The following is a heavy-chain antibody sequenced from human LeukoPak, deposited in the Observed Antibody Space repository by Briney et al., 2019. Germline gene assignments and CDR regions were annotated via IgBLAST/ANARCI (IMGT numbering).Heavy chain of an antibody. V-gene: IGHV1-69*13. CDR3: AREPIRPFGPNYYYYYMDV. J-gene: IGHJ6*03. CDR2: IIPIFGTA. D-gene: IGHD3-9*01. Sequence: SVKVSCKASGGTFSSYAISWVRQAPGQGLEWMGGIIPIFGTANYAQKFQGRVTITADESTSTAYMELSSLRSEDTAVYYCAREPIRPFGPNYYYYYMDVWGKGTTVTVSS. CDR1: GGTFSSYA.